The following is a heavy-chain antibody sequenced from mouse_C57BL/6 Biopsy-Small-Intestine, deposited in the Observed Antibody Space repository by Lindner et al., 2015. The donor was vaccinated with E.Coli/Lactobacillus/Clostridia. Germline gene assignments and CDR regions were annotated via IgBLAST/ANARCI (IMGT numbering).Heavy chain of an antibody. D-gene: IGHD1-1*01. CDR1: GYTFTTYP. Sequence: VQLQESGAELVKPGASVKMSCKASGYTFTTYPIEWMKQNHGKSLEWIGKFHPYNDDTKYNEKFKGKATLTVDTSSSTAYMELNSLTSEDSAVYYCARKGDYYGTYFDYWGQGTTLTVSS. J-gene: IGHJ2*01. V-gene: IGHV1-47*01. CDR3: ARKGDYYGTYFDY. CDR2: FHPYNDDT.